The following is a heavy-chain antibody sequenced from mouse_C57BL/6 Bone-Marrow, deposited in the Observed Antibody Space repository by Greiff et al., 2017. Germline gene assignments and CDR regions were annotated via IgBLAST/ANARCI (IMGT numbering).Heavy chain of an antibody. J-gene: IGHJ2*01. V-gene: IGHV5-17*01. CDR1: GFTFSDYG. CDR3: ARLYGSSFDY. Sequence: DVHLVESGGGLVKPGGSLKLSCAASGFTFSDYGMHWVRQAPEKGLEWVAYISSGSSTIYYADTVKGRFTISRDNAKNTLFLQMTSLRSEDTAMYYCARLYGSSFDYWGQGTTLTVSS. CDR2: ISSGSSTI. D-gene: IGHD1-1*01.